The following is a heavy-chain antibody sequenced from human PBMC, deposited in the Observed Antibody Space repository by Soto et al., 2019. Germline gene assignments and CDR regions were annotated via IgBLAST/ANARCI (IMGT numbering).Heavy chain of an antibody. CDR2: TYPGDSDT. CDR1: GYSFTGYW. V-gene: IGHV5-51*01. D-gene: IGHD6-13*01. Sequence: GESLKISCTGSGYSFTGYWIGWVRQMPGKGLEWMGITYPGDSDTRYSPSFQGRVTISADKSINTAYLQWSSLKASDTAMYYCVVKQKLHWVNYWGQGTLVTVSS. J-gene: IGHJ4*02. CDR3: VVKQKLHWVNY.